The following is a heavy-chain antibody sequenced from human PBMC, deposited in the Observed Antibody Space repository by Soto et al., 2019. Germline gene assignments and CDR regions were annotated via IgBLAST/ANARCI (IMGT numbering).Heavy chain of an antibody. CDR3: AREYDFWSGLFDY. D-gene: IGHD3-3*01. Sequence: SETLSLTCTVSGGSISSYYWSWIRQPPGKGLEWIGYIYYSGSTNYNPSLKSRVTISVDTSKNQFSLKLSSVTAADTAVYYCAREYDFWSGLFDYWGQGTLVTVSS. J-gene: IGHJ4*02. V-gene: IGHV4-59*01. CDR1: GGSISSYY. CDR2: IYYSGST.